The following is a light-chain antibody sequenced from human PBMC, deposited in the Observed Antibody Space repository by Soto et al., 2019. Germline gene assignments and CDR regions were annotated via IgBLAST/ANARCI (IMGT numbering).Light chain of an antibody. V-gene: IGKV1-5*03. J-gene: IGKJ1*01. Sequence: DIPMTQSPSTLSASVGDRVTITCRASQSLNDWLAWFQQKPGKAPNLLIYKVSNLESGVPSRFSGSGSGTEFTLTISSLEPDDFATYYCQQYNGYSWAFGQGTKVDIK. CDR2: KVS. CDR3: QQYNGYSWA. CDR1: QSLNDW.